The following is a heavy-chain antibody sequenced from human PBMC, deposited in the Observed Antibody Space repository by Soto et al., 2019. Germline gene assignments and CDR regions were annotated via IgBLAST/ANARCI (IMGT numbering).Heavy chain of an antibody. CDR3: SRPETVAGSSSWCFDP. V-gene: IGHV3-7*01. CDR2: INPDGSEK. Sequence: EVQLVESGGGLVQPGGSLRLSCAASGFTFCPYWMTWVRQAPGKGLEWVAIINPDGSEKYYVDSVKGRFTISRDNTKTSQYLQKNILRAEDTAVYYCSRPETVAGSSSWCFDPWGRGTLVTVSS. J-gene: IGHJ2*01. CDR1: GFTFCPYW. D-gene: IGHD6-19*01.